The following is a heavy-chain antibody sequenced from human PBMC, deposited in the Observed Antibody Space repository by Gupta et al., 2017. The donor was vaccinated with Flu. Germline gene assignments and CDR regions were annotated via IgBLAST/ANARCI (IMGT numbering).Heavy chain of an antibody. V-gene: IGHV3-21*04. CDR2: ISSSSSYI. CDR3: AREEMATIPFDS. D-gene: IGHD5-12*01. Sequence: SISSSSSYIYYKDSVEGRFTISRDDAKNSLYLQMNSLRAEDTAVYFCAREEMATIPFDSWGRGTLVIVSS. J-gene: IGHJ4*02.